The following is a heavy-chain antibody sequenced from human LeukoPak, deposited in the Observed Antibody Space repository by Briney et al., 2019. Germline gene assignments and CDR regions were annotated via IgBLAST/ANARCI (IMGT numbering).Heavy chain of an antibody. CDR1: GFTFSDYY. CDR3: GRVVTTTYYYYVDV. D-gene: IGHD4-17*01. V-gene: IGHV3-11*04. CDR2: IGSSGRTI. J-gene: IGHJ6*03. Sequence: GGSLRLSCAASGFTFSDYYMSWIRQAPGKGLEWVSYIGSSGRTIYYADSVKGRFSISRDNAKNSLYLQMNSLRAEDTALYYCGRVVTTTYYYYVDVWGKGTTVTVSS.